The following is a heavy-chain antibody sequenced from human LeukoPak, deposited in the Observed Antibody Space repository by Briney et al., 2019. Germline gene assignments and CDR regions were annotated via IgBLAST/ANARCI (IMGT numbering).Heavy chain of an antibody. CDR2: ISVSDSGT. V-gene: IGHV3-23*01. D-gene: IGHD6-13*01. CDR3: AKDRGYSSSWYPFDY. Sequence: GGSLRLSCAASGFPFSSSVMTWVRQAPGKGLEWVSIISVSDSGTHYADSVKGRFTISRDNSKNTLYLQMNSLRAEDTAVYYCAKDRGYSSSWYPFDYWGQGTLVTVSS. CDR1: GFPFSSSV. J-gene: IGHJ4*02.